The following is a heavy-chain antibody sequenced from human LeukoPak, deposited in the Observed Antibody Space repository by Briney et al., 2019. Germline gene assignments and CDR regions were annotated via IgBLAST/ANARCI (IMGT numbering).Heavy chain of an antibody. Sequence: SETLSVTCSVSRGSVRSADYYWGWVRQPPGEGLEWLGSIYFSGTPYFNPSLKSRVAVSIDTSKNQFSLKVTSVNASDTAVYFCARTSSWYAGAWFDSWGQGTLVTVSS. CDR2: IYFSGTP. D-gene: IGHD6-13*01. V-gene: IGHV4-39*01. CDR3: ARTSSWYAGAWFDS. CDR1: RGSVRSADYY. J-gene: IGHJ5*01.